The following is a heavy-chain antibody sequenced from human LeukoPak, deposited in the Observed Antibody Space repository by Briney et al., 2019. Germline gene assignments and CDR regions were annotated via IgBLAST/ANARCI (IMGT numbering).Heavy chain of an antibody. J-gene: IGHJ4*02. CDR1: GFTVSSNY. CDR2: ICSGGST. V-gene: IGHV3-53*01. CDR3: ARDYGDYYDSSGFDY. D-gene: IGHD3-22*01. Sequence: GGSLRLSCAASGFTVSSNYMSWVRQAPGKGLEWVSVICSGGSTYYADSVKGRFTISRDNSKNTLYLQMNSLRAEDTAVYYCARDYGDYYDSSGFDYWGQGTLVTVSS.